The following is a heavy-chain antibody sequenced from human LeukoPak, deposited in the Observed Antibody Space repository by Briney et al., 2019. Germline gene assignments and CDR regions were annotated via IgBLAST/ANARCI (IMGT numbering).Heavy chain of an antibody. CDR2: INPSSGDT. D-gene: IGHD2-21*01. CDR1: GYTFTANY. V-gene: IGHV1-2*06. J-gene: IGHJ3*02. CDR3: ARDPGYSYAFDI. Sequence: ASVKVSCKXSGYTFTANYMHWVRQAPRQGLEWMGRINPSSGDTEYGQRFQGRVTLTRDTSSSTANMELRRLRSDDTAVYYCARDPGYSYAFDIWGQGTVVIVSS.